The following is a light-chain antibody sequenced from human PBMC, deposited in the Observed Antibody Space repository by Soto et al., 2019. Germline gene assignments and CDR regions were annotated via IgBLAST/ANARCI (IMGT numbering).Light chain of an antibody. J-gene: IGKJ2*01. V-gene: IGKV3-15*01. CDR3: QQGHNWPLT. CDR1: QSINSE. Sequence: EIVMTQSPATLSLSPGERAALSCRASQSINSELAWYQQKPGQPPRLLIYGASTRATAVPARFTGSESGSECTLTISGLQSEDFAVYYCQQGHNWPLTFGQGTRLEI. CDR2: GAS.